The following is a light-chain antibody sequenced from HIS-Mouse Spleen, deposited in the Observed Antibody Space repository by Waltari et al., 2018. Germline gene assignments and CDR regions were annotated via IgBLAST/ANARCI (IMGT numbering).Light chain of an antibody. V-gene: IGKV3-11*01. Sequence: IVLTQSPPTLPLSPGKRATLPHRASQSVSSYLAWYQQKPGQAPRLLIYDASNRATGIPARFSGSGYGTDFTLSSSCLGREDFVVGYCQQRSDLGTFGAGTTVTI. CDR1: QSVSSY. CDR2: DAS. CDR3: QQRSDLGT. J-gene: IGKJ3*01.